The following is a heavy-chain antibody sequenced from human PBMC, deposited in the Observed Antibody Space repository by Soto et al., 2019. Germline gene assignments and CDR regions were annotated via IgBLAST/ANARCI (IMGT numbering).Heavy chain of an antibody. J-gene: IGHJ6*02. Sequence: GGSLRLSCAAFGFTYNSYDMHWVRQVTGKSPEWVASMGGAGAREYAGSVKGRFIISRDNAKNSLFLQIHSLRAGDTAVYYCTRAAFGDGMDLWGQGTPVTV. V-gene: IGHV3-13*01. D-gene: IGHD3-10*01. CDR1: GFTYNSYD. CDR3: TRAAFGDGMDL. CDR2: MGGAGAR.